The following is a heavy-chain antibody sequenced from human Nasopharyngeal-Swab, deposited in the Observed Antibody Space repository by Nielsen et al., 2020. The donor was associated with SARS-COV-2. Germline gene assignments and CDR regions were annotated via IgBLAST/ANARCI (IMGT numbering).Heavy chain of an antibody. J-gene: IGHJ4*02. V-gene: IGHV1-24*01. CDR3: ATGLPLLRFLEWLLY. Sequence: VRQAPGQGLEWMGGFDPEDGETIYAQKFQGRVTMTEDTSTDTAYMEPSSLRSEDTAVYYCATGLPLLRFLEWLLYWGQGTLVTVSS. CDR2: FDPEDGET. D-gene: IGHD3-3*01.